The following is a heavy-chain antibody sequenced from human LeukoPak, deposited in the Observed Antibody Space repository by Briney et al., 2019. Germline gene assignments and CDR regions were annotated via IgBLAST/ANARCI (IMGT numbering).Heavy chain of an antibody. Sequence: NPGGSLRLSCAASGFTFSDYYMSWIRQAPGKGPEWVSYISSSGSTIYYADSVKGRFTISRDNAKNSLYLQMNSLRVEDTAVYYCARGTRRSSPFDYWGQGTLVTVSS. D-gene: IGHD6-6*01. V-gene: IGHV3-11*01. J-gene: IGHJ4*02. CDR1: GFTFSDYY. CDR3: ARGTRRSSPFDY. CDR2: ISSSGSTI.